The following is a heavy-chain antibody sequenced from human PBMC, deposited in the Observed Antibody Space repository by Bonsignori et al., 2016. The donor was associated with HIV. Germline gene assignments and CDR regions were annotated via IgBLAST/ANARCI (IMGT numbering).Heavy chain of an antibody. CDR2: IKQDGSEK. CDR1: GFTFSSYW. J-gene: IGHJ3*02. D-gene: IGHD3-10*01. Sequence: GESLKISCAASGFTFSSYWMSWVRQAPGKGLEWVANIKQDGSEKYYVDSVKGRFTISRDNAKNSLYLQMNSLRAEDTAVYYCARTSRDDAFDIWGQGTMVTVSS. CDR3: ARTSRDDAFDI. V-gene: IGHV3-7*01.